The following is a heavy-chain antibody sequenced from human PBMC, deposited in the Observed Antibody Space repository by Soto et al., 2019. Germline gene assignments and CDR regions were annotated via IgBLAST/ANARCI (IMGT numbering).Heavy chain of an antibody. CDR2: INPRNGDA. Sequence: ASVKVSCKASAYTFSDYNLHWVRQAPGQGLEWMGSINPRNGDAVSAQKFQARIILTRDTSTTTAYMELSRLTSPDTAVYYCARHRFTSGSYYFDYWGQGTLVTVSS. CDR3: ARHRFTSGSYYFDY. CDR1: AYTFSDYN. J-gene: IGHJ4*02. V-gene: IGHV1-2*02. D-gene: IGHD6-19*01.